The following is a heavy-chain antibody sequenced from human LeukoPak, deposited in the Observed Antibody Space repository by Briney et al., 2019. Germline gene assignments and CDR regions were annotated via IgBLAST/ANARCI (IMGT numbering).Heavy chain of an antibody. D-gene: IGHD1-1*01. J-gene: IGHJ4*02. CDR2: IIPIFGTA. CDR1: GGTFSSYA. V-gene: IGHV1-69*13. CDR3: ARGNGLLDQFDY. Sequence: GASVKVSCKASGGTFSSYAISWVRQAPGQGLEWMGGIIPIFGTANYAQKFQGRVTITADELTTTASMELRSLTSEDTAVFYCARGNGLLDQFDYWGQGTLVTVSS.